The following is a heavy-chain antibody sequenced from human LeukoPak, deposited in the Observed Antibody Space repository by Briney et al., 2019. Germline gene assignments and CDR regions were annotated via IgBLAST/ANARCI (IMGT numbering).Heavy chain of an antibody. J-gene: IGHJ6*03. CDR2: IYHSGST. D-gene: IGHD2-2*01. V-gene: IGHV4-38-2*01. CDR1: GYSISSGYY. CDR3: ARVYAQLLFYYYYHYMDV. Sequence: SETLSLTCAVSGYSISSGYYWGWIRQPPGKGLEWIGSIYHSGSTYYNPSLKSRVTISVDTSKNQFSLKLSSVTAADTAVYYCARVYAQLLFYYYYHYMDVWGKGTTVTVSS.